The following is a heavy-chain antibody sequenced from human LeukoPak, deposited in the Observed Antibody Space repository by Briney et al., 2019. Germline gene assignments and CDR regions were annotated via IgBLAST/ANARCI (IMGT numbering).Heavy chain of an antibody. CDR1: GYTFTSYG. J-gene: IGHJ4*02. CDR3: ARGRKDYGDYYFDS. CDR2: ISAYNGNT. V-gene: IGHV1-18*01. Sequence: ASMKVSCXASGYTFTSYGISWVRQAPGQGLEWMGWISAYNGNTNSAQKLQGRVTMTTDTSTSTAYMELRSLRSDDTAVYYCARGRKDYGDYYFDSWDPGTLVTVSS. D-gene: IGHD4-17*01.